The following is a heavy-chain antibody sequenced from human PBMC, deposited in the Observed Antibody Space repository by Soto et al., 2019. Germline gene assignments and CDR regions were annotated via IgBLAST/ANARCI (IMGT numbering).Heavy chain of an antibody. CDR2: IIPIFGTA. Sequence: ASVKVSCKASGGTFSSYAISWVRQAPGQGLDWMGGIIPIFGTANYAQKFQGRVTITADESTSTAYMELSSLRSEDTAVYYCACQSYSIPLEYYYYGMDVWGQGTTVTVSS. V-gene: IGHV1-69*13. CDR3: ACQSYSIPLEYYYYGMDV. D-gene: IGHD4-4*01. J-gene: IGHJ6*02. CDR1: GGTFSSYA.